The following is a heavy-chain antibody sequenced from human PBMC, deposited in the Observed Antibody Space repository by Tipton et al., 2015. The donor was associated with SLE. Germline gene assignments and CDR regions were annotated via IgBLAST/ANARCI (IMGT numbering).Heavy chain of an antibody. D-gene: IGHD4-17*01. Sequence: TLSLTCTVSGASINSHFWSWIRQPPGKGLEWIGYIHYSGTTNYNPSLKSRVTISVDTSKNQFSLKMIAVTAADTAVYYCARDGDDYGGYFYYGMDVWGQGTTVTVSS. J-gene: IGHJ6*02. CDR3: ARDGDDYGGYFYYGMDV. CDR2: IHYSGTT. CDR1: GASINSHF. V-gene: IGHV4-59*11.